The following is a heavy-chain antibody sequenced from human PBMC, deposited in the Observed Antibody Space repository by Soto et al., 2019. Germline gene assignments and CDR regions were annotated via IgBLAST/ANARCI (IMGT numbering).Heavy chain of an antibody. CDR2: INAGNGNT. CDR1: GYTFTSYA. V-gene: IGHV1-3*01. CDR3: ARGGSLYWYFDL. J-gene: IGHJ2*01. D-gene: IGHD1-26*01. Sequence: QVQLVQSGAEVKKPGASVKVSCKASGYTFTSYAMHWVRQAPGQRLEWMGWINAGNGNTKYSQKFQGRVTITRDTSASTAYLELSSLSSEDTAVYYCARGGSLYWYFDLRGRGALVTVSS.